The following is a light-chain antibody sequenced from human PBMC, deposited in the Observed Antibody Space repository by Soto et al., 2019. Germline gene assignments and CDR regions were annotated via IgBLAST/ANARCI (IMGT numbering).Light chain of an antibody. CDR1: SSNIGAGYD. CDR2: GNS. Sequence: QSVLTQAPSVSGAPGQRVTISCTGSSSNIGAGYDVHWYQQLPGTAPKLHIYGNSNRPSGVPDRFSGSKSGTSASLAITGLQAEDEADYYGQSYDSSLSGSVFGTGTKVTVL. V-gene: IGLV1-40*01. CDR3: QSYDSSLSGSV. J-gene: IGLJ1*01.